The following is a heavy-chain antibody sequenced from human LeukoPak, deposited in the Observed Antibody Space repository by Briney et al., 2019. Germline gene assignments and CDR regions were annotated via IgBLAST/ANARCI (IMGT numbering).Heavy chain of an antibody. CDR3: ARLRGGYIATRD. CDR2: IYYSGTT. D-gene: IGHD6-6*01. V-gene: IGHV4-39*01. Sequence: PSETLSLTCSVSGYSISSCYYWGWIRQPPGKGLEWIGSIYYSGTTYYNPSLKSRLTISVDTSKNQFSLKLSSVTAADTAVYYCARLRGGYIATRDWGQGTLVTVSS. CDR1: GYSISSCYY. J-gene: IGHJ4*02.